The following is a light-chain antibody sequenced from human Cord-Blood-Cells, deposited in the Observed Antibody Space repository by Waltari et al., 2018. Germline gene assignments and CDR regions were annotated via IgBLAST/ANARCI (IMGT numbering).Light chain of an antibody. CDR3: CSYAGSPWV. Sequence: QSALTQPRSVSGSPGQSVTISCTGTSSDVGGYNYVSWYQQHPGKAHKLMIYDVSKRPSGVPDRFSGSKSGNTASLTISGLQAEDEADYYCCSYAGSPWVFGGGTKLTVL. J-gene: IGLJ3*02. CDR2: DVS. CDR1: SSDVGGYNY. V-gene: IGLV2-11*01.